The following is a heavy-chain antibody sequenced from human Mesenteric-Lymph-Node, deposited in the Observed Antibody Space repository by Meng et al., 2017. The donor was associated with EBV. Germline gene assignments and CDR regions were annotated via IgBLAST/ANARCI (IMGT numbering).Heavy chain of an antibody. CDR1: GFTFSSYW. Sequence: VVLVVAGGGLVQPWGSMRLACAASGFTFSSYWMHWVRQAAGKGLVWVSHINTYGSRTDYADSVKGRFTISRDNAKNTLSLQMNSLRAEDTAVYYCTSDLGGATDFWGQGTLVTVSS. J-gene: IGHJ4*02. CDR3: TSDLGGATDF. V-gene: IGHV3-74*01. D-gene: IGHD1-26*01. CDR2: INTYGSRT.